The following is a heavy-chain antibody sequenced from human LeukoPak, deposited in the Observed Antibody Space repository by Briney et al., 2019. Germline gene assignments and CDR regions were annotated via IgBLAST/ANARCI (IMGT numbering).Heavy chain of an antibody. D-gene: IGHD3-22*01. CDR2: ISGSGGST. CDR1: GFTFSSYA. Sequence: GGSLRLSCAASGFTFSSYAMSWVRQAPGKGLEWVSAISGSGGSTYYADSVKGRFTISRDNSKITLYLQMDSLRAEDTAVYCCAKDPSAVAGVVVITDYFDYWGQGTLVTVSS. V-gene: IGHV3-23*01. CDR3: AKDPSAVAGVVVITDYFDY. J-gene: IGHJ4*02.